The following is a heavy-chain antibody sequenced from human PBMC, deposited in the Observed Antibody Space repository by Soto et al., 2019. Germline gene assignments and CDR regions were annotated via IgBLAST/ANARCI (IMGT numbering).Heavy chain of an antibody. D-gene: IGHD1-1*01. V-gene: IGHV3-21*01. CDR3: ARDFRWNGWFDP. CDR2: ISSSSSYI. CDR1: GFTFSSYS. Sequence: EVQLVETGGGLVKPGGSLRLSCAASGFTFSSYSMNWVRQAPGKGLEWVSSISSSSSYIYYADSVKGRCTISRDNAKNSLYLQMNSLRAEDTAVYYCARDFRWNGWFDPWGQGTLVTVSS. J-gene: IGHJ5*02.